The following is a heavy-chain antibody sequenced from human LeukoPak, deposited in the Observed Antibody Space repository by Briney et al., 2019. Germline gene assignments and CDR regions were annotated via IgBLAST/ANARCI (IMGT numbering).Heavy chain of an antibody. CDR1: GFTFSSYG. J-gene: IGHJ4*02. CDR2: IKQDGSER. V-gene: IGHV3-7*05. Sequence: GGSLRLSCAASGFTFSSYGMHWVRQAPGKGLEWVANIKQDGSERYYVDSVKGRFTISRDNGKNSLYLQMDNLRAEDTAVYYCARDRRVLCWGFWGQGTLVTVSS. D-gene: IGHD3-10*02. CDR3: ARDRRVLCWGF.